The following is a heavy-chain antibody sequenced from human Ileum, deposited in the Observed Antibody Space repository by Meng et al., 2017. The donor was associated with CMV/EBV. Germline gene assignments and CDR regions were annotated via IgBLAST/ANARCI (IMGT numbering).Heavy chain of an antibody. CDR2: IYSSGTT. J-gene: IGHJ5*02. D-gene: IGHD6-19*01. Sequence: QLQCQESGPGLVNPSETLSLICSVSGGPISSGIYYWGWIRQPPGKGLGWIGSIYSSGTTFHNSSLKSRVSISVDTSKNQFSLTLNSVTAADTAVYYCARGAGWFDPWGQGTLVTVSS. CDR1: GGPISSGIYY. V-gene: IGHV4-39*07. CDR3: ARGAGWFDP.